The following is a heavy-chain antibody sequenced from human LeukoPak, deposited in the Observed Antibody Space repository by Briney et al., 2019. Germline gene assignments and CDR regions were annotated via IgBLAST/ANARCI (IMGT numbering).Heavy chain of an antibody. CDR3: ARGDSTGYSYGLYYFDY. CDR1: GDSVSSNIGA. J-gene: IGHJ4*02. Sequence: SQTLSLTCAISGDSVSSNIGAWNWIRQSPSRGLEWLGRTYYRSKWYNDYAVSVKSRININPDTTKNQFSLQLTSATPEDTAVYYCARGDSTGYSYGLYYFDYWGQGTLVTVSS. V-gene: IGHV6-1*01. D-gene: IGHD5-18*01. CDR2: TYYRSKWYN.